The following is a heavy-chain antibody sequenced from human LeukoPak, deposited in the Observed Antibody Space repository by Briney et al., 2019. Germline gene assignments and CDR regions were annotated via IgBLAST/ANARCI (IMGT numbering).Heavy chain of an antibody. D-gene: IGHD2-2*01. CDR1: GFTFDDYA. Sequence: GGSLRLSCAASGFTFDDYAMHWVRQAPGKGLEWVSGISWNSGSIGYADSVKGRFTIPRDNAKNSLYLQMNSLRAEDTALYYCAKSPRYCSSTSCSESHYYYYMDVWGKGTTVTVSS. CDR2: ISWNSGSI. V-gene: IGHV3-9*01. J-gene: IGHJ6*03. CDR3: AKSPRYCSSTSCSESHYYYYMDV.